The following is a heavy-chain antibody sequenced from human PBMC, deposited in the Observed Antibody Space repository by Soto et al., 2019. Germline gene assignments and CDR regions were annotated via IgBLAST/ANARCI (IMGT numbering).Heavy chain of an antibody. CDR1: GYTFTSYA. D-gene: IGHD4-17*01. V-gene: IGHV1-3*01. J-gene: IGHJ5*02. CDR2: INAGNGNT. CDR3: ARLFSGNYGDYYNVGLISWFDP. Sequence: GSVKVCFKASGYTFTSYAMHLVRQAPGQRLEWIGWINAGNGNTKYSQKFQGRVTITRDTSASTAYMELSSLRSEDTAVYYCARLFSGNYGDYYNVGLISWFDPWGQGTLVTVSS.